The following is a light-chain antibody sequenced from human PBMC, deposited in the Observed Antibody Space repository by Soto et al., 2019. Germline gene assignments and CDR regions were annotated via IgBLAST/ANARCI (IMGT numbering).Light chain of an antibody. CDR3: LLYYGGAQVL. J-gene: IGLJ2*01. V-gene: IGLV7-43*01. CDR1: AGAVTSAYD. CDR2: STS. Sequence: QTVVTQEPSLTVSPGGKVTLTCASSAGAVTSAYDTNWLQQKPGQAPRALIYSTSEKHSWTPARFSGSLLGGKAALTLSAAQPEDEADYYCLLYYGGAQVLFGGGTKLTVL.